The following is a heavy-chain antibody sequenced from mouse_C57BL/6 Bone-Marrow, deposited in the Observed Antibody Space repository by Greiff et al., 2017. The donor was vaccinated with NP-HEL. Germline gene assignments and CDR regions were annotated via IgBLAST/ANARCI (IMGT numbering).Heavy chain of an antibody. Sequence: EVQLLQSGPELVKPGASVKISCKASGYTFTDYYMNWVKQSHGKSLEWIGDINPNNGGTSYNQKFKGKATLTVDKSSSTAYMELRSLTSEDSAVYYCARGGNWGQGTTLTVSA. CDR2: INPNNGGT. J-gene: IGHJ2*01. V-gene: IGHV1-26*01. CDR1: GYTFTDYY. CDR3: ARGGN.